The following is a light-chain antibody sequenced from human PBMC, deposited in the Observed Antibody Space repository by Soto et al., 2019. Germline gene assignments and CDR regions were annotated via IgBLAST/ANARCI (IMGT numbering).Light chain of an antibody. CDR1: QSVSSN. Sequence: EIVLTQSPGTLSLSPGERATLSCRASQSVSSNLAWYRQKPGQAPRLLIYDSSNRAAGIQARFSGSGSGTDFTLTVRSLEPEDFVVYYCKQRSDWPWTFGQGTKVDIK. V-gene: IGKV3-11*01. CDR2: DSS. J-gene: IGKJ1*01. CDR3: KQRSDWPWT.